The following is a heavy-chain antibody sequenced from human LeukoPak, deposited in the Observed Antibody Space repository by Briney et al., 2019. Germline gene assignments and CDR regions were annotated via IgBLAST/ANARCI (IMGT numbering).Heavy chain of an antibody. D-gene: IGHD1-26*01. CDR3: ARQASGSYRNYRYYYYYYMDV. J-gene: IGHJ6*03. Sequence: SETLSLTCTVSGGSISSGDYYWSWIRQPPGKGLEWIGYIYYSGSTYYNPSLKSRVTISVDTSKNQFSLKLSSVTAADTAVYCCARQASGSYRNYRYYYYYYMDVWGKGTTVTVSS. CDR2: IYYSGST. CDR1: GGSISSGDYY. V-gene: IGHV4-30-4*01.